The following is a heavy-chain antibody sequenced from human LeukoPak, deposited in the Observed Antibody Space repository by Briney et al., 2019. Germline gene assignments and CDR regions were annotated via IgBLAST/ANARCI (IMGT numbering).Heavy chain of an antibody. Sequence: SETLSLTCTVSGGSISSYYWSWIRQPAGKGLEWIGRIYTSGSTNYNPSLKSRVTISVDTSKNQFSLKLSSVTAADTAVYYCARDPTRPGTVTNWFDPWGQGTLVTVSS. CDR3: ARDPTRPGTVTNWFDP. J-gene: IGHJ5*02. CDR1: GGSISSYY. D-gene: IGHD4-17*01. V-gene: IGHV4-4*07. CDR2: IYTSGST.